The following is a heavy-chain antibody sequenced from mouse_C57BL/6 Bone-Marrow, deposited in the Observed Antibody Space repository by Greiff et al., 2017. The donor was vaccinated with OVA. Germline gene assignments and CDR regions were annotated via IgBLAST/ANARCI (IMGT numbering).Heavy chain of an antibody. CDR1: GYTFTGYW. CDR3: ARLGGKGPFITTPGDY. Sequence: QVQLQQSGAELMKPGASVKLSCKATGYTFTGYWIEWVKQRPGHGLEWIGEILPGSGSTNYNEKFKGKATFTADTSSNTAYMQLSSLTTEDSAIYYCARLGGKGPFITTPGDYWGQGTTLTVSS. J-gene: IGHJ2*01. V-gene: IGHV1-9*01. CDR2: ILPGSGST. D-gene: IGHD1-1*01.